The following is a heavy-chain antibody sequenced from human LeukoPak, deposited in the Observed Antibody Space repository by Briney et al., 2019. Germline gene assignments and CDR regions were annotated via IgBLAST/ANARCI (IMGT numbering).Heavy chain of an antibody. D-gene: IGHD3-3*01. CDR2: ISYDGSNK. CDR1: GFTFSSYA. CDR3: ARYPYDFWSGYYVGDNWYFDL. J-gene: IGHJ2*01. Sequence: GGSLRLSCAASGFTFSSYAMHWVRQAPGKGLEWVAVISYDGSNKYYADSVKGRFTISRDNSKNTLYPQMNSLRAEDTAVYYCARYPYDFWSGYYVGDNWYFDLWGRGTLVTVSS. V-gene: IGHV3-30*04.